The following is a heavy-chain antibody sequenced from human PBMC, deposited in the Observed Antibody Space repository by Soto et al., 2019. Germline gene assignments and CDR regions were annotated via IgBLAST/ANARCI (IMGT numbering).Heavy chain of an antibody. D-gene: IGHD3-3*02. J-gene: IGHJ4*02. CDR2: MNPSSGHT. Sequence: QVQLVQSGAEVKKPGASVKVSCKASGYTFTSYEINWVRQATGQGLEWMGWMNPSSGHTGHAQKFQGRVTMTRNTSISTDYMELSGLRSDDTAVYYCARRPSNDYWGQGTLVTVSS. CDR3: ARRPSNDY. V-gene: IGHV1-8*01. CDR1: GYTFTSYE.